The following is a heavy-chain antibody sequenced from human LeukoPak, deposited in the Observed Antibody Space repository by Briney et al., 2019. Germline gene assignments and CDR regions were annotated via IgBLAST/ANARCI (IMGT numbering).Heavy chain of an antibody. D-gene: IGHD6-13*01. CDR3: ARHGGDSSWFDY. Sequence: GGSLRLSCAASGFTFSNYWMSWVRQAPGKGLEWVANIKQDGSEQYYVDSVKGRFTISRDNAKNSLYLQMNSLRAEDTAVYYCARHGGDSSWFDYWGQGTLVTVSS. CDR1: GFTFSNYW. V-gene: IGHV3-7*01. J-gene: IGHJ4*02. CDR2: IKQDGSEQ.